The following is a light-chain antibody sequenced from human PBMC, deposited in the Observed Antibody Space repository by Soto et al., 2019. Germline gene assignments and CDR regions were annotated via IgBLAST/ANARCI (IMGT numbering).Light chain of an antibody. J-gene: IGKJ1*01. CDR3: QHSYSTPVT. CDR2: EAS. V-gene: IGKV1-39*01. CDR1: QTISDF. Sequence: IQMTQSRSTLSASVGDRVTINCRASQTISDFLAWYQHKPGEAPKLLIAEASRLESGVPSRFSGSGSGTDFTLTISSLQPEDFATYYCQHSYSTPVTFGQGTKVDIK.